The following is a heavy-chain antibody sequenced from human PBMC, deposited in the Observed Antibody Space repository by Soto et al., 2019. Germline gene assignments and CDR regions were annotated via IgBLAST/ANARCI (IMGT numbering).Heavy chain of an antibody. CDR1: GLSFGTSGVG. D-gene: IGHD4-17*01. CDR3: ASMTTVATAAFDI. J-gene: IGHJ3*02. V-gene: IGHV2-5*01. CDR2: IYWNDDK. Sequence: QITLKESGPTQVKPTQTLTLTCTASGLSFGTSGVGVGWIRQPPGEALEWLALIYWNDDKRYSPSLKSSLTITKDASKYQVVLTMTSVDPVDTATYYCASMTTVATAAFDIWGQGTMVTVSS.